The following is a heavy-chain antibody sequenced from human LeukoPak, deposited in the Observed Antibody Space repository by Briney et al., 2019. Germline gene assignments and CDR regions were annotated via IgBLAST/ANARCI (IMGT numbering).Heavy chain of an antibody. CDR1: GGSISSYY. Sequence: SETLSLTCTVSGGSISSYYWSWIRQPPGKGLVWIGYIYYSGSTNYNPSLKSRVTISVNTSKNQFSLKLSSVTAADTAVYYCARIGVVPAANWFDPWGQGTLVTVSS. J-gene: IGHJ5*02. CDR2: IYYSGST. D-gene: IGHD2-2*01. CDR3: ARIGVVPAANWFDP. V-gene: IGHV4-59*01.